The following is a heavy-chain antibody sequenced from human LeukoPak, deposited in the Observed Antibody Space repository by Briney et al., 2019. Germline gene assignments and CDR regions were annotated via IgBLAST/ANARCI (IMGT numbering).Heavy chain of an antibody. CDR1: GFTFGDYA. Sequence: PGGSLRLSCTGSGFTFGDYAISWFRQAPGKGLEWVGFIKSKVYGGTTEYAASVKGRFTISRDDSKSIAYLQLNSLKIEDTAVYYCSRDRISSGWFATGDCWGQGTQVTVSS. CDR2: IKSKVYGGTT. J-gene: IGHJ4*02. V-gene: IGHV3-49*03. CDR3: SRDRISSGWFATGDC. D-gene: IGHD6-19*01.